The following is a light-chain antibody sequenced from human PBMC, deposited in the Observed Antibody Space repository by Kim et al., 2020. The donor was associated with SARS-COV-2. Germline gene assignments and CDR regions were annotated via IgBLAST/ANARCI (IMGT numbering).Light chain of an antibody. J-gene: IGKJ2*01. CDR3: KQYGTSPYT. CDR1: QSVPSNY. V-gene: IGKV3-20*01. CDR2: GAS. Sequence: EIVLTQPPATLSLSPGDRATLSCRASQSVPSNYLALYQQKPGQSPRLLIYGASTRATDIPDRFSGSGSGTDFTLTISRLEPEDSAVFYCKQYGTSPYTFGQGTKLEI.